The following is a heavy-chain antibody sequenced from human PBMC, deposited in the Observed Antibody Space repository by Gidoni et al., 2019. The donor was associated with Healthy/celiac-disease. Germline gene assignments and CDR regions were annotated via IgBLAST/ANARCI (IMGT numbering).Heavy chain of an antibody. CDR3: TGPDSSGYYYYYYGMDV. J-gene: IGHJ6*02. CDR1: GFTFSNAW. V-gene: IGHV3-15*01. D-gene: IGHD3-22*01. CDR2: IKSKTDGGTT. Sequence: EVQLVESGGGLVKPGGSLRLSCAASGFTFSNAWMSWVRQAPGKGLEWVGRIKSKTDGGTTDYAAPVKGRFTISRDDSKNTLYLQMNSLKTEDTAVYYCTGPDSSGYYYYYYGMDVWGQGTTVTVSS.